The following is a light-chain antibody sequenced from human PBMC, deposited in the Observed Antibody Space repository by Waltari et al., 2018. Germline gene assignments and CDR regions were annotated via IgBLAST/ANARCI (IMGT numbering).Light chain of an antibody. V-gene: IGLV1-47*01. CDR3: AAWDDSRNSYV. J-gene: IGLJ1*01. CDR1: SSKIGRHY. Sequence: QSVLTQPPSASGTPGQKITISSSGRSSKIGRHYVFWYQQVSGPAPLLLSNGDNQGPPGVPGRFSGAKSGASASLTISGLRFGDEAVYFCAAWDDSRNSYVFGSGTEVTLL. CDR2: GDN.